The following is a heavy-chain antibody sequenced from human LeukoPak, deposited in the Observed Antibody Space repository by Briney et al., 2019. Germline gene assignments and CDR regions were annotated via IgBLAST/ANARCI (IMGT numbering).Heavy chain of an antibody. CDR1: GFTFSSYA. CDR2: ISGSGGST. CDR3: APPVSDYGGNITDY. J-gene: IGHJ4*02. V-gene: IGHV3-23*01. D-gene: IGHD4-23*01. Sequence: GGSLRLSCAASGFTFSSYAMSWVRQAPGKGLEWVSAISGSGGSTYYADSVKGRFTISRDNSKNTLYLQMNSLRAEDTAVYYCAPPVSDYGGNITDYWGQGTLVTVSS.